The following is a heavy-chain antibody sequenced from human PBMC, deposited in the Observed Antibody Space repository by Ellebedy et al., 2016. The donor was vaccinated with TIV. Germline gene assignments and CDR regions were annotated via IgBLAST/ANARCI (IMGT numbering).Heavy chain of an antibody. D-gene: IGHD1-1*01. Sequence: ASVKVSCKASGYTFTYYGISWVQQAPGKGLEWMGLVDPEDGETIYAEKFQGRVTITADTSTDTAYMELSSLRSEDTAVYYCATRGGTTTGGSFDYWGQGTLVTVSS. V-gene: IGHV1-69-2*01. CDR3: ATRGGTTTGGSFDY. J-gene: IGHJ4*02. CDR1: GYTFTYYG. CDR2: VDPEDGET.